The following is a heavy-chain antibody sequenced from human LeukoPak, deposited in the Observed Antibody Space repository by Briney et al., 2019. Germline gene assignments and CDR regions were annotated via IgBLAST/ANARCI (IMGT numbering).Heavy chain of an antibody. CDR3: ARVSLKYCSGGSCYVY. Sequence: SETLSLTCAVYGGSFSGYYWSWIRQPPGKGLEWIGEINHSGSTNYNPSLKSRVTISVDTSKNQFSLKLSSVTAADTAVYYCARVSLKYCSGGSCYVYWGQGTLVTVSS. D-gene: IGHD2-15*01. CDR2: INHSGST. CDR1: GGSFSGYY. V-gene: IGHV4-34*01. J-gene: IGHJ4*02.